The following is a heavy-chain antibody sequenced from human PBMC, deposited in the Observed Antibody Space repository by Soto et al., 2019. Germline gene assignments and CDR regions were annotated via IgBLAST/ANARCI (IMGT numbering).Heavy chain of an antibody. Sequence: QVQLVESGGGVVQPGRSLRLSCAASGFTFSSYGMHWVRQAPGKGLEWVAVIWYDGSNKYYADSVKGRFTISRDNSKNKLYLQMNSLRAEDTAVYYCARESPGMYSSSWYRNNWFDPWGQGTLVTVSS. D-gene: IGHD6-13*01. V-gene: IGHV3-33*01. CDR2: IWYDGSNK. CDR1: GFTFSSYG. CDR3: ARESPGMYSSSWYRNNWFDP. J-gene: IGHJ5*02.